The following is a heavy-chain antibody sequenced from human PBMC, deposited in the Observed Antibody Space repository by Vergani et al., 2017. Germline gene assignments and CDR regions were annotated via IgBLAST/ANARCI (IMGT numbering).Heavy chain of an antibody. CDR2: ISSSSSYI. D-gene: IGHD5-12*01. J-gene: IGHJ4*02. V-gene: IGHV3-21*04. Sequence: EVQLLESGGGLVQPGGSLRLSCAASGFTFSSYSMNWVRQAPGKGLEWVSSISSSSSYIYYADSVKGRFTISRDNSKNTLYLQMNSLRAEDTAVYYCARTSVATGWDFDYWGQGTLVTVSS. CDR3: ARTSVATGWDFDY. CDR1: GFTFSSYS.